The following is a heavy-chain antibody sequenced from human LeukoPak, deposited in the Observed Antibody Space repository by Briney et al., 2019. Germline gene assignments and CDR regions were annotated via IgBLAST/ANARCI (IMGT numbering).Heavy chain of an antibody. V-gene: IGHV3-23*01. CDR1: GFTFSTYS. D-gene: IGHD6-19*01. Sequence: GGSLRLSCAASGFTFSTYSMTWVRQGPGKGLEWVSSIYPSGDSTFYADSVKGRFTISRDNSKNTLYLQMSSLRTEDTAIYYCAKDVLPDSGWDLDYWGQGTLVTVSS. CDR2: IYPSGDST. CDR3: AKDVLPDSGWDLDY. J-gene: IGHJ4*02.